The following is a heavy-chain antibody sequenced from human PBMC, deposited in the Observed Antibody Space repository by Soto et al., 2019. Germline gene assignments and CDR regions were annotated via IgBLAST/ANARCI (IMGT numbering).Heavy chain of an antibody. D-gene: IGHD2-2*01. V-gene: IGHV4-38-2*01. Sequence: PSETLSLTCAVSGFSINRDYYWGCLRQPPGKGLEYIVSMYHSGSTYYDPAHKCLVRISVATSNSQLSMKLASVPVEPTAVYYCARLFHCHYQGPISFWGQGILVNVSS. J-gene: IGHJ4*02. CDR2: MYHSGST. CDR3: ARLFHCHYQGPISF. CDR1: GFSINRDYY.